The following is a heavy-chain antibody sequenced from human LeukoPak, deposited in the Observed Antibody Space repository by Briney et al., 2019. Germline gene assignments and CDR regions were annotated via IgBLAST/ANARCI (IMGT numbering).Heavy chain of an antibody. CDR1: GGSISSSSYY. J-gene: IGHJ4*02. V-gene: IGHV4-39*01. Sequence: SETLSLTCTVSGGSISSSSYYWGWIRQPPGKGLEWIRSIYYSGSTYYNPSLKSRVTISVDTSKNQFPLKLSSVTAADTAVYYCARTNSSGYYFDYWGQGTLVTVSS. D-gene: IGHD6-19*01. CDR2: IYYSGST. CDR3: ARTNSSGYYFDY.